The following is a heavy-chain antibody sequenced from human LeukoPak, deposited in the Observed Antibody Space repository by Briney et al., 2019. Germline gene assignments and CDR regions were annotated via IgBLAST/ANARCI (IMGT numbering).Heavy chain of an antibody. CDR2: IYYSGST. CDR3: ARHVSSDLRIVAVTSDWYFDR. J-gene: IGHJ2*01. Sequence: SETLSLTCIVSGGSISSSRFYWGWIRQPPGKWLEWIGTIYYSGSTYYNPSLKSRVTISADTSKNQFSLNLSSVTAADTGVYYCARHVSSDLRIVAVTSDWYFDRWGRGTLVTVSS. CDR1: GGSISSSRFY. D-gene: IGHD2-21*02. V-gene: IGHV4-39*01.